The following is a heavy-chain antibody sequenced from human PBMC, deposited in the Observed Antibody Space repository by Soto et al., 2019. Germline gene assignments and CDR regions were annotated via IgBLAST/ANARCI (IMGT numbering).Heavy chain of an antibody. CDR2: INWNGGST. D-gene: IGHD3-22*01. CDR1: GFTFDDYG. CDR3: ARGHGTHYYDSSGYRDAFDI. Sequence: EVQLVESGGGVVRPGGSLRLSCAASGFTFDDYGMSWVRQAPGKGLEWVSGINWNGGSTGYADSVKGRFTISRDNAKNSLYLQMNSLRAEDTAFYYCARGHGTHYYDSSGYRDAFDIWGQGTMVTVSS. J-gene: IGHJ3*02. V-gene: IGHV3-20*04.